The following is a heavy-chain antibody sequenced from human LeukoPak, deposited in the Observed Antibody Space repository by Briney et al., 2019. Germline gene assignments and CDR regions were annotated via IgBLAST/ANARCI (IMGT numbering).Heavy chain of an antibody. Sequence: PGRSLRLSCAASGFTFGSYGMHWVRQAPGKGLEWVAVISYDGGNKYYADSVKGRFTISRDNSKNTLYLQMNSLRAEDTAVYYCANVDTAMGTFDYWGQGTLVTVSS. D-gene: IGHD5-18*01. CDR2: ISYDGGNK. J-gene: IGHJ4*02. CDR3: ANVDTAMGTFDY. CDR1: GFTFGSYG. V-gene: IGHV3-30*18.